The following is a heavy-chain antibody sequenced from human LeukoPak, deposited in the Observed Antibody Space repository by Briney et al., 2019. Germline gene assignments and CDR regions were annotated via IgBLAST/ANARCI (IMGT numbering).Heavy chain of an antibody. CDR3: ARRDYDFWSGYSSGAFDI. J-gene: IGHJ3*02. D-gene: IGHD3-3*01. CDR2: IYPGDSDT. V-gene: IGHV5-51*01. Sequence: GESLKISCKGSGYSFTSYWIGWVRQMPGKGLEWMGIIYPGDSDTRYSPSFQGQVTISADKSISTAYLQWSSLKASDTAMYYCARRDYDFWSGYSSGAFDIWGQGTMVTVSS. CDR1: GYSFTSYW.